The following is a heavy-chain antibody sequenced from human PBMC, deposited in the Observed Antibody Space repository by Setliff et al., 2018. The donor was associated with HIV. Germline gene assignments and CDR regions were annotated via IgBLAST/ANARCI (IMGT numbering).Heavy chain of an antibody. Sequence: ASVKVSCKAAGYTFTSYGIIWVRQAPGQGLEWMGWISAYNGNTNYAQKLQGRVIMTTDTSTSTAYMELKSLRSDDTAVYYCARDGSKADYGDYQGYWYFDLWGRGTLVTVSS. CDR3: ARDGSKADYGDYQGYWYFDL. CDR1: GYTFTSYG. CDR2: ISAYNGNT. D-gene: IGHD4-17*01. J-gene: IGHJ2*01. V-gene: IGHV1-18*01.